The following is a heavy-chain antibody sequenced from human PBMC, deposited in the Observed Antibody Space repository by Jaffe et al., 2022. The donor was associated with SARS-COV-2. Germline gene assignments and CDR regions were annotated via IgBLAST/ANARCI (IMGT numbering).Heavy chain of an antibody. CDR3: ARDGGAKWELVSRHYYGMDV. CDR1: GFTFSSYN. J-gene: IGHJ6*02. D-gene: IGHD1-26*01. V-gene: IGHV3-48*02. CDR2: ISSSSII. Sequence: EVQLVESGGGLVQPGGSLRLSCAASGFTFSSYNMNWVRQAPGKGLEWVCSISSSSIIYYVDSVKGRFTISRDNAKNSLFLQMNSLRDEDTAVYYCARDGGAKWELVSRHYYGMDVWGQGTTVTVSS.